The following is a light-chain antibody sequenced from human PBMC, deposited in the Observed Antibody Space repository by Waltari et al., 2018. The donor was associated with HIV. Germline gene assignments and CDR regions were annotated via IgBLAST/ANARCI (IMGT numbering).Light chain of an antibody. CDR2: DVR. V-gene: IGLV2-14*03. J-gene: IGLJ2*01. Sequence: QYALTQPASVSGSPGQSINISCTGTNSDVGGYDYVSWYQQYPVKAPKLIIFDVRNRPSGVSHRFSGSKSGNTASLAISGLQAEDEADFYCSSYASTTTSHVVFGGGTKLTVL. CDR3: SSYASTTTSHVV. CDR1: NSDVGGYDY.